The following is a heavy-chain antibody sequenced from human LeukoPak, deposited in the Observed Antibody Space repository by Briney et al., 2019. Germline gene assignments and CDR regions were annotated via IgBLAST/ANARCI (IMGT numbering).Heavy chain of an antibody. Sequence: GGSLRLSCAASGFTFSSYSMNWVRQAPGKGLEWVSSIISSSSSYIYYADSVKGRFTISRDNAKNSLYLQMNSLRAEDTAVYYCARDSQSGVGATDIDYWGQGTLVTVSS. CDR1: GFTFSSYS. J-gene: IGHJ4*02. D-gene: IGHD1-26*01. CDR2: IISSSSSYI. V-gene: IGHV3-21*01. CDR3: ARDSQSGVGATDIDY.